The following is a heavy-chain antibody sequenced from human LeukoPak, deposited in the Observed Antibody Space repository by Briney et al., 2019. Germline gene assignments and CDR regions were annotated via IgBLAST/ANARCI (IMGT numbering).Heavy chain of an antibody. Sequence: GGSLRLSCVVSGFIFSNYSMNWVRQAPGKGLEWVSSISSSSSYIYYADSVKGRFTISRDNAKNSLYLQMNSLRAEDTAVYYCASLYGGYCSSTSCESLRFDPWGQGTLVTVSS. D-gene: IGHD2-2*01. CDR3: ASLYGGYCSSTSCESLRFDP. CDR2: ISSSSSYI. CDR1: GFIFSNYS. V-gene: IGHV3-21*01. J-gene: IGHJ5*02.